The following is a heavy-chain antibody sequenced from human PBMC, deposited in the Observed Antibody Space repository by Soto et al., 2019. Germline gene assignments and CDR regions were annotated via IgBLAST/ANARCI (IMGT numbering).Heavy chain of an antibody. Sequence: PSETLSLTCTISGGSISSYYWSWLRQPPGKGLEWIGYIYYSGSTNYNPSLKSRVTISVDTSKNQFSLNLRSVTTADTAVYYCARVLPLGCSGGSCSTWFDPWGQGTLVTVSS. CDR1: GGSISSYY. J-gene: IGHJ5*02. CDR3: ARVLPLGCSGGSCSTWFDP. D-gene: IGHD2-15*01. CDR2: IYYSGST. V-gene: IGHV4-59*08.